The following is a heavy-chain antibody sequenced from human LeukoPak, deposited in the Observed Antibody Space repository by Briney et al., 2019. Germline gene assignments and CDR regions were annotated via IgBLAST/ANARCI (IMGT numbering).Heavy chain of an antibody. J-gene: IGHJ1*01. CDR2: IYYSGST. Sequence: SETLSLTCTVSGGSLSGSFWSWIRQPPGKGLEWIGYIYYSGSTNYNPSLKSRVTISVDTSKNQFSLKLSSVTAADTAVYSCARSITSSWYGDFQHWGQGTLVTVSS. CDR3: ARSITSSWYGDFQH. CDR1: GGSLSGSF. D-gene: IGHD6-13*01. V-gene: IGHV4-59*01.